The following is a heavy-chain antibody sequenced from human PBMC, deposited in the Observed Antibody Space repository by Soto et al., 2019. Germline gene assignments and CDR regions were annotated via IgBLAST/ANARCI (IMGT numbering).Heavy chain of an antibody. V-gene: IGHV5-51*01. J-gene: IGHJ4*02. CDR3: ARAFYYDSSGYYFDY. CDR2: IYPGDSDT. D-gene: IGHD3-22*01. CDR1: GYSFSRVR. Sequence: PGESLKISCKXSGYSFSRVRISWVRQMPGKXLEWXGIIYPGDSDTRYSPSFQGQVTISADKSISTAYLQWSSLKASDTAMYYCARAFYYDSSGYYFDYWGQGTLVTVSS.